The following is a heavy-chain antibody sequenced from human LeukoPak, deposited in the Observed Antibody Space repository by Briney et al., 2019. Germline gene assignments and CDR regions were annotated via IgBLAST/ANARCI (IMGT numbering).Heavy chain of an antibody. CDR1: GGSIRNYF. Sequence: SETLSLTCTVSGGSIRNYFWSWIRQPPGKGLESIAYFYYSDSTNYNPSLKSRLSVSVDTSRNQFSLKLSSVTAADTGVYYCARFPASAEYRHYYYMGVWGKGTTVTVSS. D-gene: IGHD6-25*01. V-gene: IGHV4-59*01. CDR3: ARFPASAEYRHYYYMGV. CDR2: FYYSDST. J-gene: IGHJ6*03.